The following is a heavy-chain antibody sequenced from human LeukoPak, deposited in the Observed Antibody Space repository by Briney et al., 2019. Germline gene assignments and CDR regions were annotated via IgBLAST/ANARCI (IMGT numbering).Heavy chain of an antibody. V-gene: IGHV3-23*01. CDR2: ISGSGDST. CDR1: GFTFSIYG. J-gene: IGHJ3*02. CDR3: ARESYCSGGSCYSGRAFDI. Sequence: GGSLRLSCAASGFTFSIYGMSWVRQAPGKGLEWVSTISGSGDSTDYADSVKGRFTISRDNAKNTLYLQMNSLRAEDTAVYYCARESYCSGGSCYSGRAFDIWGQGTMVSVSS. D-gene: IGHD2-15*01.